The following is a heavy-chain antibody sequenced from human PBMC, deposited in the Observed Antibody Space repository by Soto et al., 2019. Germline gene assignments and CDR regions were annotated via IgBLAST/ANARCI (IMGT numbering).Heavy chain of an antibody. V-gene: IGHV1-18*01. J-gene: IGHJ6*02. CDR2: ISVHSGKT. Sequence: ASVKVSCKTSGYTFTSYGVTWVRQAPGQGLEWMAWISVHSGKTKFAESLRGRVTLTTDTSTSTAYMELRSLRSDDTAVYYCARDDFAVALFYYHGMDVWGQGNTVTVSS. CDR1: GYTFTSYG. D-gene: IGHD2-21*01. CDR3: ARDDFAVALFYYHGMDV.